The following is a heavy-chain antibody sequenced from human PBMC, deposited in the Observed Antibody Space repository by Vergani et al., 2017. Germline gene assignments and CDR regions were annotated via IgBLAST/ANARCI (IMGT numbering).Heavy chain of an antibody. D-gene: IGHD6-19*01. CDR3: TTDGGIAVAGTDYYYGMDV. Sequence: VQLVESGGGLVKPGGSLRLSCAASGFTFSNAWMSWVRQAPGKGLEWVGRIKSKTDGGTTDYAAPVKGRFTISRDDSKNTLYLQMNSLKTEDTAVYYCTTDGGIAVAGTDYYYGMDVWGQGTTVTVSS. CDR1: GFTFSNAW. J-gene: IGHJ6*02. CDR2: IKSKTDGGTT. V-gene: IGHV3-15*01.